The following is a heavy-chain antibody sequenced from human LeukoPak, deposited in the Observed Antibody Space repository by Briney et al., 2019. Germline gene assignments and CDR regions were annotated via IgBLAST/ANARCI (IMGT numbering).Heavy chain of an antibody. V-gene: IGHV3-48*03. D-gene: IGHD6-19*01. Sequence: GGSLRLSCAASGFTFSSYEMNWVRQAPGKGLEWVSYISSSGSTIYYADSVKGRFTISRDNAKNSLYLQMNSLRADDTAVYYCARDDSYSSCIDYWGQGTLVTVSS. CDR2: ISSSGSTI. CDR3: ARDDSYSSCIDY. CDR1: GFTFSSYE. J-gene: IGHJ4*02.